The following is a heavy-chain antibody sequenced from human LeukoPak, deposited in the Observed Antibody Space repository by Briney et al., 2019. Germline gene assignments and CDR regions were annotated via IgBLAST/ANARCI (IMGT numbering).Heavy chain of an antibody. J-gene: IGHJ4*02. D-gene: IGHD4-11*01. CDR2: IYTSGST. CDR1: GGSISSGSYY. V-gene: IGHV4-61*02. CDR3: ARTVNNYGGFDY. Sequence: PSETLSLTCTVSGGSISSGSYYWSWIRQPAGKGLEWIGRIYTSGSTNYNPSLKSRVTISVDTSKSQFSLKLGSVTAADTAVYYCARTVNNYGGFDYWGQGTLVTVSS.